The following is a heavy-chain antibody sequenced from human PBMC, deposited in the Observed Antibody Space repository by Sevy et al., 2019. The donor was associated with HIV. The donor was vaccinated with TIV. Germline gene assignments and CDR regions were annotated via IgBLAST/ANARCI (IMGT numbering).Heavy chain of an antibody. D-gene: IGHD1-26*01. J-gene: IGHJ1*01. Sequence: ASVKVSCKASGYTFTGYYMHWVRQAPGQGLEWMEWINPNSGGTNYAQKFQGRVTMTRDTSISTAYMELSRLRSDDTAVYDSARDLLGATTRAEYFQHWGQGTLVTVSS. CDR2: INPNSGGT. CDR1: GYTFTGYY. V-gene: IGHV1-2*02. CDR3: ARDLLGATTRAEYFQH.